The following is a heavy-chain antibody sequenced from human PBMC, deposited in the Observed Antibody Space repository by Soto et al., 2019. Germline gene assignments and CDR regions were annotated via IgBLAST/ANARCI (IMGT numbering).Heavy chain of an antibody. J-gene: IGHJ4*02. CDR1: GFHFSTTG. D-gene: IGHD6-13*01. CDR3: TTARHCSSDACPSAE. V-gene: IGHV3-23*03. Sequence: EVRLLESGGGLVQPGGSLRLSCAASGFHFSTTGILWVRRPPGAGLEWVSAIGPDPSNTKYTNSVKGRFVTSRDNSRNTVFLQMSALRAEDTALYYCTTARHCSSDACPSAEWGQGTLITVSS. CDR2: IGPDPSNT.